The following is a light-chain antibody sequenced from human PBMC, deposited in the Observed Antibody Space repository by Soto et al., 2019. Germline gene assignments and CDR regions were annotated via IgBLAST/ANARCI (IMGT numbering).Light chain of an antibody. CDR3: SSYTISSTVL. CDR1: SSDVGGYKY. V-gene: IGLV2-14*01. J-gene: IGLJ2*01. CDR2: EVT. Sequence: QSALTQPASVSGSPGQSITISCTGTSSDVGGYKYVSWYQQHPGKAPKLMIYEVTNRPSGVSNRFSGSKSGNTASLTISGLQAEDEADYYCSSYTISSTVLFGGGTKLTVL.